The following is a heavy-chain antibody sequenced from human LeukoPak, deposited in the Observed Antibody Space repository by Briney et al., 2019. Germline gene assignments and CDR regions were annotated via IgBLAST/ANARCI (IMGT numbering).Heavy chain of an antibody. Sequence: ASVKVSCKASGGIFSSYGINWVRQAPGQGLEWMGRIIPMFGATNYAQKFQGRVTVTTDESTSTAYMELSSLRPEDTAVYYCARGSYSDYIFDYWGQGTLVTVSS. V-gene: IGHV1-69*05. J-gene: IGHJ4*02. CDR3: ARGSYSDYIFDY. CDR1: GGIFSSYG. CDR2: IIPMFGAT. D-gene: IGHD4-11*01.